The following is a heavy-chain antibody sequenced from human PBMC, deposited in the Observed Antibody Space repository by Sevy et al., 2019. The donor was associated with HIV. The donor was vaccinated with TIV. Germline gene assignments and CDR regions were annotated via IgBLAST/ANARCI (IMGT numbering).Heavy chain of an antibody. CDR3: AKDIGATGIAVVAN. Sequence: GGYLRLSCAASGFTFDDFAMHWVRQVPGKGLEWVSGLNWDSGSVAYADSVKGRFTICRDNAKNALCLQMNSLRAEDTALYYCAKDIGATGIAVVANWGQGIQVTVSS. CDR1: GFTFDDFA. J-gene: IGHJ4*02. CDR2: LNWDSGSV. V-gene: IGHV3-9*01. D-gene: IGHD6-19*01.